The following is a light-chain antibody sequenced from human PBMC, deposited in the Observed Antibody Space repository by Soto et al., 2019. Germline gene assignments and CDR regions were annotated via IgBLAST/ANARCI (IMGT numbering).Light chain of an antibody. Sequence: ELVLTQSPATLSLSPGERATLSCRASQSVSSYLAWYQHEPGQAPRLLIYDASTRATGIPARFTGSGSGTDFTLTISSLEPEDFAVYSCQQRSTWPWTFGQGTKVDIK. V-gene: IGKV3-11*01. J-gene: IGKJ1*01. CDR3: QQRSTWPWT. CDR2: DAS. CDR1: QSVSSY.